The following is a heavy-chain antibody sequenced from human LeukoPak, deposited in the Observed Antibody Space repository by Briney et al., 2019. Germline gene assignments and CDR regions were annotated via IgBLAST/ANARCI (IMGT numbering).Heavy chain of an antibody. Sequence: KPSETLSLTCAVYGGSFSGYYWSWIRQPPGKGLEWIGEINHSGSTNYNPSLKSRVTISVDTSKNQFSLKLSSVTAADTAVYYCARHTEWDLLWSDAFDIWGQGTMAMVSS. D-gene: IGHD1-26*01. CDR3: ARHTEWDLLWSDAFDI. J-gene: IGHJ3*02. V-gene: IGHV4-34*01. CDR2: INHSGST. CDR1: GGSFSGYY.